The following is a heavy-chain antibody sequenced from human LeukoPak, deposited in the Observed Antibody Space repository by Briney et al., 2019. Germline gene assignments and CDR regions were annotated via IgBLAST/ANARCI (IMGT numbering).Heavy chain of an antibody. CDR3: ANYPYYYGSGIPDY. Sequence: PGGSLRLSCAASGFTFSGYAMSWVRQAPGKGLEWVSAISGSGGTTYYADSVRGRFTISRDNSKNTLFLQMNSLRAEDTAVYYCANYPYYYGSGIPDYWGQGTLVTVSS. V-gene: IGHV3-23*01. D-gene: IGHD3-10*01. J-gene: IGHJ4*02. CDR1: GFTFSGYA. CDR2: ISGSGGTT.